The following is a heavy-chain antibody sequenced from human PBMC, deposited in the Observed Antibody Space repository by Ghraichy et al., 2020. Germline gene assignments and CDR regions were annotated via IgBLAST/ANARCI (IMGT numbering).Heavy chain of an antibody. J-gene: IGHJ4*02. CDR2: ISGSGGST. CDR3: ANIRSHLLY. Sequence: GESLNISCAASGFTFSSYAMSWVRQAPGKGLEWVSAISGSGGSTYYADSVKGRFTISRDNSKNTLYLQMNSLRAEDTAVYYCANIRSHLLYWGQGTLVTVSS. V-gene: IGHV3-23*01. CDR1: GFTFSSYA.